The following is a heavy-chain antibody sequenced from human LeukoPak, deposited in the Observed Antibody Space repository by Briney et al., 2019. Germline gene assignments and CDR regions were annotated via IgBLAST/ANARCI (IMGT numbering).Heavy chain of an antibody. D-gene: IGHD2-15*01. CDR3: ARHGRYCNGGRCQEAVDV. J-gene: IGHJ3*01. CDR2: IYPATSET. V-gene: IGHV5-51*01. CDR1: GYIFTNYW. Sequence: GESLKISCQASGYIFTNYWIGWVRHMPGKGLEWLGIIYPATSETQYDPSVQGQVTISADRSIGAAYLQWGSLKASDTAIYYCARHGRYCNGGRCQEAVDVWGHGTMVTTSS.